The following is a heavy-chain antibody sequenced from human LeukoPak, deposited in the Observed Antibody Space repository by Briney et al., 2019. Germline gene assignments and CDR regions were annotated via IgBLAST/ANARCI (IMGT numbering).Heavy chain of an antibody. CDR2: ISYDGSNK. CDR1: GFTFSSYG. Sequence: GGSLRLSCAASGFTFSSYGMHWVRQAPGKGLEWVAVISYDGSNKYYADSVKGRFTISRDNSKNTLYLQMNSLRAEDTAVYYCARDPPGIAAAGTSGYMDVWGKGTTVTVSS. CDR3: ARDPPGIAAAGTSGYMDV. J-gene: IGHJ6*03. D-gene: IGHD6-13*01. V-gene: IGHV3-30*03.